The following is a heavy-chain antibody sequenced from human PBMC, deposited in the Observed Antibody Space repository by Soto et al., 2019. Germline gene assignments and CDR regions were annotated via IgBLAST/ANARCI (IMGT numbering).Heavy chain of an antibody. Sequence: QVQLVQSGAEVKKPGSSVKVSCKASGGTFSSYAISWVRQAPGQGLEWMGGIIPIFGTANYAKKFQGRVTITADEATRTADMELSSLSSEDTAVYYCASGPPTRGMDVWGQGTTVTVSS. CDR3: ASGPPTRGMDV. J-gene: IGHJ6*02. V-gene: IGHV1-69*01. CDR1: GGTFSSYA. CDR2: IIPIFGTA. D-gene: IGHD1-1*01.